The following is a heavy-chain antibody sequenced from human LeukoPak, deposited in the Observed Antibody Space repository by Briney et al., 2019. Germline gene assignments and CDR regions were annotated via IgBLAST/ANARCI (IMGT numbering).Heavy chain of an antibody. Sequence: SETLSLTCAVYGGSSSGYYWSWIRQPPGKGLEWIGEINHSGSTNYNPSLKGRVTISVDTSKNQFSLQLSSLTAADTAMYYCAAGFDYWGQGTLVTVSS. V-gene: IGHV4-34*01. CDR1: GGSSSGYY. J-gene: IGHJ4*02. CDR2: INHSGST. CDR3: AAGFDY.